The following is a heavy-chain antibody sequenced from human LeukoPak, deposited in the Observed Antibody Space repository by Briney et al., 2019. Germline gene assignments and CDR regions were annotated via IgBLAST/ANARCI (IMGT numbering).Heavy chain of an antibody. J-gene: IGHJ5*02. D-gene: IGHD3-10*01. V-gene: IGHV6-1*01. CDR2: TYYGSKWYN. CDR3: AKSGDYRFDP. Sequence: SQTLSLTCSISGDSVSSNSAAWNWIRQSPSRGLEWLGRTYYGSKWYNEYAVSVKSRITINPDTSKNQFSLQLNSVTPEDTAVYYCAKSGDYRFDPWGQGTLVTVSS. CDR1: GDSVSSNSAA.